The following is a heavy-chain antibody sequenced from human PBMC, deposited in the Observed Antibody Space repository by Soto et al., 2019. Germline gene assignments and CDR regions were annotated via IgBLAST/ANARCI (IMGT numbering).Heavy chain of an antibody. J-gene: IGHJ6*03. V-gene: IGHV3-7*01. CDR3: ARRGTTVTTYYYYYYMDV. Sequence: EVQLVESGGGLVQPGGSLRLSCAASGFTFSSYWMSWVRQAPGKGLEWVANIKQDGSEKYYVDSVKGRFTISRDNAKNSLYLQMNSLRAEDTAVYYCARRGTTVTTYYYYYYMDVWGQGTTVTVSS. CDR1: GFTFSSYW. CDR2: IKQDGSEK. D-gene: IGHD4-17*01.